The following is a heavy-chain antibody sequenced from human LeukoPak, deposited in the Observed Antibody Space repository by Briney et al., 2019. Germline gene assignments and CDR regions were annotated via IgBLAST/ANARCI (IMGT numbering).Heavy chain of an antibody. CDR3: ARGPLIQNAFDI. J-gene: IGHJ3*02. CDR1: GGSIDSYY. V-gene: IGHV4-39*07. D-gene: IGHD5-18*01. CDR2: IYYSGST. Sequence: SETLSLTCTVSGGSIDSYYWGWIRQPPGKGLEWIGSIYYSGSTYYNPSLKSRVTISVDTSKNQFSLKLSSVTAADTAVYYCARGPLIQNAFDIWGQGTMVTVSS.